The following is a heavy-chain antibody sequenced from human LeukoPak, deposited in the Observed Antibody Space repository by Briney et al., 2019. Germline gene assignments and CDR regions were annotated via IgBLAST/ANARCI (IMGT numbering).Heavy chain of an antibody. J-gene: IGHJ4*02. Sequence: GGSLRLSCAASGFTFSSYAMSWVRQAPGKGLEWVSAISGSGGSTYYADSVKGRFTISRDNSKNTLYLQMNSLRAEDTAVYYCAKDFAYSSGWYLGYYFDYWGQGTLVTVSS. D-gene: IGHD6-13*01. CDR3: AKDFAYSSGWYLGYYFDY. V-gene: IGHV3-23*01. CDR2: ISGSGGST. CDR1: GFTFSSYA.